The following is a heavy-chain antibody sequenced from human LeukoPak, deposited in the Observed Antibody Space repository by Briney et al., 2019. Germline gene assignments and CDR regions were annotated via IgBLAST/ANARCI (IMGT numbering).Heavy chain of an antibody. CDR3: ARGPSMVATSPFDY. J-gene: IGHJ4*02. V-gene: IGHV7-4-1*02. CDR1: GYTFTSYA. D-gene: IGHD5-12*01. Sequence: ASVRVSCKASGYTFTSYAMNWVRQAPGQGLEWMGWINTNTGNPTYAQGFTGRFVFSLDTSVSTAYLQISSLKAEDTAVYYCARGPSMVATSPFDYWGQGTLVTVSS. CDR2: INTNTGNP.